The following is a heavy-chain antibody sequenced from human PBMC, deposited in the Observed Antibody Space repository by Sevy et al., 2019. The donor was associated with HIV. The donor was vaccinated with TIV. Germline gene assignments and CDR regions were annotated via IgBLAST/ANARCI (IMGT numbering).Heavy chain of an antibody. CDR1: GGSINNYY. CDR2: MYYSERT. CDR3: TRDLGL. V-gene: IGHV4-59*01. Sequence: SETLSLTCSVSGGSINNYYWNWIRQPPGKGLEWIGSMYYSERTNYNPSLKSRLTLSLDTSKNPFSLKLNSVTAADTAVYYCTRDLGLWGQGTLVTVSS. J-gene: IGHJ4*02. D-gene: IGHD7-27*01.